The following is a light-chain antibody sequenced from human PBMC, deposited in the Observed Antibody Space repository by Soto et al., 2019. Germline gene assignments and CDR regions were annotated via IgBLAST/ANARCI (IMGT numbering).Light chain of an antibody. J-gene: IGKJ1*01. CDR1: QSVSSN. Sequence: EIVMTQSPATLSVSPGERATLSCRASQSVSSNLAWYQQKPGQAPRLLIYGASTRATGIPARFSGGGSGTEFTLTITSLQSEEFAVYYCHQYNGWPRTFGQGTKVDIK. CDR2: GAS. CDR3: HQYNGWPRT. V-gene: IGKV3-15*01.